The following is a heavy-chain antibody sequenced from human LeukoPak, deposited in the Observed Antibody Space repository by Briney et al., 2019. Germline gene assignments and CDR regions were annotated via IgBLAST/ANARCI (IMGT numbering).Heavy chain of an antibody. Sequence: GRSLRLSCAASGFTFDDYAMHWVRQAPGKGLEWVSGTSWNSGSIGYADSVKGRFTISRDNAKNSLYLQMNSLRAEDTALYYCAKRGIAVPSGDAFDIWGQGTMVTVSS. CDR3: AKRGIAVPSGDAFDI. J-gene: IGHJ3*02. D-gene: IGHD6-19*01. CDR2: TSWNSGSI. V-gene: IGHV3-9*01. CDR1: GFTFDDYA.